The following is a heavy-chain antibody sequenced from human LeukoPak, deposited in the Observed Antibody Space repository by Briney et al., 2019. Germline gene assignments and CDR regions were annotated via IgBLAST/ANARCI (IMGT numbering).Heavy chain of an antibody. J-gene: IGHJ6*02. CDR1: GYTFTSYD. CDR2: MNPNSGNT. D-gene: IGHD4-11*01. V-gene: IGHV1-8*01. Sequence: GASVKVSCKASGYTFTSYDINWVRQATGQGLEWMGWMNPNSGNTGYAQKFQGRVTMTRNTSISTAYMELSSLRSEDTAVYYCARGPFIVTTDYYYGVDVWGQGTTVTVSS. CDR3: ARGPFIVTTDYYYGVDV.